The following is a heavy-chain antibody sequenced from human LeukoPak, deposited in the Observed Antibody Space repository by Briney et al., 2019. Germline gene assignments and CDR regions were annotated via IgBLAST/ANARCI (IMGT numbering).Heavy chain of an antibody. J-gene: IGHJ4*02. CDR2: INHSGST. D-gene: IGHD6-19*01. CDR3: ARVTRGVAVAGVFDY. Sequence: PSETLSLTCAVYGGSFSGYCWSWIRQPPGKGLEWIGEINHSGSTNYNPSLKSRVTISVDTSKNQFSLKLSSVTAADTAVYYCARVTRGVAVAGVFDYWGQGTLVTVSS. CDR1: GGSFSGYC. V-gene: IGHV4-34*01.